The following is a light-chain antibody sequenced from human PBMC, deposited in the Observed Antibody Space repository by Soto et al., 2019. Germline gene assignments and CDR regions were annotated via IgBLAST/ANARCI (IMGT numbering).Light chain of an antibody. CDR2: AAS. J-gene: IGKJ1*01. Sequence: DIHMTQSPSCLSVSLCNRVNITFRRSQSISIYLNWYQQKPGKAPKVLIYAASSLQSGVPPRFSGSGSGTDFTLTISRLQPEDFAPYFFQQSYNINRAKFGQGTKVDIK. CDR3: QQSYNINRAK. CDR1: QSISIY. V-gene: IGKV1-39*01.